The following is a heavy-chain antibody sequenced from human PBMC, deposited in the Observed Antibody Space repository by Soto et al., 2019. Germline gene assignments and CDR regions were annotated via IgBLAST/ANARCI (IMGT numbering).Heavy chain of an antibody. CDR1: GGTFSSYA. D-gene: IGHD3-9*01. J-gene: IGHJ6*02. Sequence: QVQLVQSGAEVKKPGSSVKVSCKASGGTFSSYAISWVRQAPGQGLEWMGGIIPIFGTANYAQKYQGRVTITADESTRTADMQLSSLTSEDTTVYDCAIDCPPYYYYYGMDVWGQGTTVTDSS. CDR2: IIPIFGTA. CDR3: AIDCPPYYYYYGMDV. V-gene: IGHV1-69*12.